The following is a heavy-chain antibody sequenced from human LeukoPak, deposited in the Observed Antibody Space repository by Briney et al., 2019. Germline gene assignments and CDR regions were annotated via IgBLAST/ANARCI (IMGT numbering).Heavy chain of an antibody. J-gene: IGHJ2*01. Sequence: GGSLRLSCAASGFTFSSYVMRWVRQAPGKGLEWVSAITCSGDSPYYADSVKGRFTISRDNSKNTLYVQMSSLRAEDTAVYYCAKGVDFSGGSCYFYCYFDLWGRGSQVTVSS. CDR2: ITCSGDSP. D-gene: IGHD2-15*01. CDR1: GFTFSSYV. V-gene: IGHV3-23*01. CDR3: AKGVDFSGGSCYFYCYFDL.